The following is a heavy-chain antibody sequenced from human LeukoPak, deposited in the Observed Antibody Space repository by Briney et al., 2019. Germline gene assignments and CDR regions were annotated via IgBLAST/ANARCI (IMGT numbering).Heavy chain of an antibody. V-gene: IGHV4-38-2*01. CDR3: APEGGHQLLPPTWTHTGICDF. J-gene: IGHJ4*02. D-gene: IGHD2-8*02. Sequence: SDPLSLTCAVSGYSNNEVYFWAWPRQPPGTGLEWIATLHHPDITHYDPSLESRVTISLPRPKNQFSLRLISVPAADTAIYYCAPEGGHQLLPPTWTHTGICDFWGQGPLVTVPS. CDR1: GYSNNEVYF. CDR2: LHHPDIT.